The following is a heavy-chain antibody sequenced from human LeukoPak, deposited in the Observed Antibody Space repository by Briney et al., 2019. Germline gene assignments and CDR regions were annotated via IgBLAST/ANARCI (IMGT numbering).Heavy chain of an antibody. J-gene: IGHJ4*02. Sequence: GGSLRLSCAASGFTFSSYWMYWVRHAPGKGLVWVSRISGDGSSTHYADSVKGRFTISRDNAKNTLSLQMNSLRAGDAAVYYCARDDSGSSGYWGQGTLVAVSS. D-gene: IGHD1-26*01. CDR1: GFTFSSYW. CDR3: ARDDSGSSGY. CDR2: ISGDGSST. V-gene: IGHV3-74*01.